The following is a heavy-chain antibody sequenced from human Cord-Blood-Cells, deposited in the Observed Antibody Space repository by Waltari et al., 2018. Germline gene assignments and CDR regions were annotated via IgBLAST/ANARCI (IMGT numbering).Heavy chain of an antibody. CDR1: GGSISSRSYY. CDR2: IYYSGST. V-gene: IGHV4-39*01. D-gene: IGHD5-18*01. CDR3: ARPANPRSYWYFDL. J-gene: IGHJ2*01. Sequence: QLQLQESGPGLVKPSETLSLTCTVSGGSISSRSYYWGWIRQPPGQGLEWIGSIYYSGSTYYNPSLKSRVTISVDTSKNQFSLKLSSVTAADTAVYYCARPANPRSYWYFDLWGRGTLVTVSS.